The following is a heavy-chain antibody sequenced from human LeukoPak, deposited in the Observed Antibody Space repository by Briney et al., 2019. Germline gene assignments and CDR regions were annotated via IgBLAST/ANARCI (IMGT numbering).Heavy chain of an antibody. CDR2: IIPIFGTA. V-gene: IGHV1-69*13. D-gene: IGHD5-24*01. Sequence: ASVKVSCKAFGYIFTSYYMHWVRQAPGQGLEWMGGIIPIFGTANYAQKFQGRVTITADESTSTAYMELSSLRSEDTAVYYCALMDRRDGYNSRDYWGQGTLVTVSS. CDR1: GYIFTSYY. CDR3: ALMDRRDGYNSRDY. J-gene: IGHJ4*02.